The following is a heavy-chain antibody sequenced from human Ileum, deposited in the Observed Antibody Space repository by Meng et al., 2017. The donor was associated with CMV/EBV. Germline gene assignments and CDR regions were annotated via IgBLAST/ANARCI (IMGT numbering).Heavy chain of an antibody. V-gene: IGHV3-11*04. Sequence: GESLKISCAASGFTFSDYYINWIRQVPGKGLEWISYISLSGNNIFYADSVKGRFTVSRDNSKNSLYLQMNSLRAEDTAVYYCAPGGGLTIIDYWGQGTRV. D-gene: IGHD4/OR15-4a*01. J-gene: IGHJ4*01. CDR2: ISLSGNNI. CDR1: GFTFSDYY. CDR3: APGGGLTIIDY.